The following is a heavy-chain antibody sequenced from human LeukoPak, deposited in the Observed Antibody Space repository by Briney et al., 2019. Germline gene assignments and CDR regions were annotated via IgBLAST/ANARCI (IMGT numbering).Heavy chain of an antibody. CDR2: IYSGGST. D-gene: IGHD1-1*01. CDR3: ARAANWHDDDWFDP. V-gene: IGHV3-53*05. CDR1: GFTFSSYA. Sequence: GGSLRLSCAASGFTFSSYAMSWVRQAPGKGLEWASVIYSGGSTSYAQKLQGRVTMTRDTSTSTVYMELSSLRSEDTAVYYCARAANWHDDDWFDPWGQGTLVTVSS. J-gene: IGHJ5*02.